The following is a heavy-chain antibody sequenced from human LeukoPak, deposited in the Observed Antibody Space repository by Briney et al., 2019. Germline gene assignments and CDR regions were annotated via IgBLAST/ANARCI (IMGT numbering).Heavy chain of an antibody. CDR1: GYTFINYY. J-gene: IGHJ5*02. V-gene: IGHV1-46*01. CDR3: ANGGLPPATPTSHWFDP. D-gene: IGHD2-2*01. Sequence: ASVKVSCKASGYTFINYYMHWVRQAPGQGLEWMGVINPSGGSTSYAQKFQGRVAMTRDISTNTVYMELNSLRSEDTAIYFCANGGLPPATPTSHWFDPWGQGTLVTVSS. CDR2: INPSGGST.